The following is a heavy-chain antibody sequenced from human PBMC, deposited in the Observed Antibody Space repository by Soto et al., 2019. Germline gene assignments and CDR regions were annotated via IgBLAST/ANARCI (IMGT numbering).Heavy chain of an antibody. D-gene: IGHD1-7*01. V-gene: IGHV2-5*02. CDR3: AHRLTLNSDWNYGRFDY. CDR1: GFSLTTSGVG. Sequence: QITLKESGPTLVKPTQTLTLTCTFSGFSLTTSGVGVGWIRQPPGKALEWLALIYWDDDKRYCPSLKSRLTITKDTSKNQVVLTMTNMDPVDTATYFCAHRLTLNSDWNYGRFDYWGLGTLVTVSS. CDR2: IYWDDDK. J-gene: IGHJ4*02.